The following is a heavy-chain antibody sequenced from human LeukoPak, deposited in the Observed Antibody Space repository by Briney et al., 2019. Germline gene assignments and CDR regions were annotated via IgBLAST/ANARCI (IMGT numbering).Heavy chain of an antibody. D-gene: IGHD6-13*01. CDR1: GFTFSDYY. Sequence: GGSLRLSCAASGFTFSDYYMSWIRQAPGKGLEWVSYISSSGSTIYYADSVKGRFAISRDNAKNSLYLQMNSLRAEDTAVYYCARDARQHLVERFDYWGQGTLVTVSS. J-gene: IGHJ4*02. CDR3: ARDARQHLVERFDY. V-gene: IGHV3-11*01. CDR2: ISSSGSTI.